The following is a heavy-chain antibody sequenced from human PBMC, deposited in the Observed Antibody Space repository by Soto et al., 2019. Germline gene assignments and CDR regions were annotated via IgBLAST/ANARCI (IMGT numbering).Heavy chain of an antibody. Sequence: QVQLVQSETEVKNSGASVKVSCKSSGFSFIPYAIQWVRQAPGQSLEWMGWINVDTGNTKYSQQFQGRVTFTRDTSASTAYMELSGLTSDDPAIYYCAREHDDWSDYSFDLWGQGTLVSVSS. J-gene: IGHJ5*02. D-gene: IGHD3-3*01. V-gene: IGHV1-3*01. CDR2: INVDTGNT. CDR3: AREHDDWSDYSFDL. CDR1: GFSFIPYA.